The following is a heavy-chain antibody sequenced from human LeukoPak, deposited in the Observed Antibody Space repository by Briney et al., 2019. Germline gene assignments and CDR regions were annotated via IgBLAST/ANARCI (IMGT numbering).Heavy chain of an antibody. J-gene: IGHJ5*02. CDR3: ASLWELTMA. D-gene: IGHD3-16*01. V-gene: IGHV3-48*03. CDR1: GFRFSNYE. Sequence: GGSLRLSCAASGFRFSNYEMDWVRQAPGKGLEWVSYISIGGDTRHYADSVKGRFTISRDNAKNSVYLQMNSLRAEDTAVYFCASLWELTMAWGQGTLVTVSS. CDR2: ISIGGDTR.